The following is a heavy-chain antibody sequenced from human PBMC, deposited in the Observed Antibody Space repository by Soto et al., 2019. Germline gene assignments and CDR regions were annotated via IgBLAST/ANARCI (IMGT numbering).Heavy chain of an antibody. CDR2: IIPILGSA. V-gene: IGHV1-69*01. CDR1: GGTLSNYA. Sequence: QVQLVQSGAEVKKPGSSVKVSCKASGGTLSNYAISWVRQAPGQGLEWMGGIIPILGSANYAQKFQDRVTITTDESTSTTYMELSSLRSEDAAVYYCASRERVGAFDIWGQGTVVTVSS. D-gene: IGHD1-26*01. CDR3: ASRERVGAFDI. J-gene: IGHJ3*02.